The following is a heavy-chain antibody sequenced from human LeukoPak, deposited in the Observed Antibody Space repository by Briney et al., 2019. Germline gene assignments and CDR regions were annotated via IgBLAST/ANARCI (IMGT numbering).Heavy chain of an antibody. Sequence: PSETLSLTCGVSSGSISSSHYYWAWIRQPPGKGLEWIGSIYSTGSTYYNPSLRTRVTISVDKSNNEFSLKLSSVTAADTAVYYCARVVRPTGYCSSPKSGSFDFWGQGTLVSVSS. CDR3: ARVVRPTGYCSSPKSGSFDF. CDR1: SGSISSSHYY. V-gene: IGHV4-39*01. D-gene: IGHD3-9*01. CDR2: IYSTGST. J-gene: IGHJ4*02.